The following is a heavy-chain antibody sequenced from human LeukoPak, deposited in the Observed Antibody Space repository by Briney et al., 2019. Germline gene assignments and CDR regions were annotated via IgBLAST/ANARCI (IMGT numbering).Heavy chain of an antibody. Sequence: TWGSLRLSCAASGFTFSSYAMHWVRQAPGKGLEWVAVMWFDGSNQYQTDSVKGRFTISRDNSKNTLYLQMSSLRADDTAVYYCARDRHSGRFYTIDYWGQGTLVTVSS. CDR2: MWFDGSNQ. D-gene: IGHD1-26*01. V-gene: IGHV3-33*01. CDR3: ARDRHSGRFYTIDY. J-gene: IGHJ4*02. CDR1: GFTFSSYA.